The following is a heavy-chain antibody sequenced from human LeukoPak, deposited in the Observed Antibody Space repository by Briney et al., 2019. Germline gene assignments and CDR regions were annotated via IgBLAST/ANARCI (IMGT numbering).Heavy chain of an antibody. Sequence: PSETLSLTCTVSGGSVSSSSYYWAWIRQPPGKGLEWIGYIYYTGATYYNPSLKSRVTISLDTSKNQFSLKLSSVTAADAAVYYCARAGYSYGTGYYFDYWGQGALVTVSS. CDR3: ARAGYSYGTGYYFDY. J-gene: IGHJ4*02. CDR1: GGSVSSSSYY. CDR2: IYYTGAT. D-gene: IGHD5-18*01. V-gene: IGHV4-61*01.